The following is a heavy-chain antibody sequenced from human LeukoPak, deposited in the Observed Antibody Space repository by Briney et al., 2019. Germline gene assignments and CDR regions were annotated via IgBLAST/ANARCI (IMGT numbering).Heavy chain of an antibody. CDR1: GFAVSSNY. CDR3: ARTSSAVNTKGLDS. J-gene: IGHJ4*02. Sequence: GGSLRLSCAASGFAVSSNYMTWLRQAPGKGLEWVSVVYSGGSTEYADSVKGRFTISRDNSKNTLYLQMNSLRAEDTAVYYCARTSSAVNTKGLDSWGQGTLVTVSS. D-gene: IGHD6-13*01. CDR2: VYSGGST. V-gene: IGHV3-53*01.